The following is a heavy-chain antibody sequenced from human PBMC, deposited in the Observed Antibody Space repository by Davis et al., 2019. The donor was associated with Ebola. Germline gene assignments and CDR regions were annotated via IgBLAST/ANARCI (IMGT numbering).Heavy chain of an antibody. J-gene: IGHJ4*02. CDR1: GGTFSSYA. CDR2: IIPILGIA. Sequence: SVKVSCKASGGTFSSYAISWVRQAPGQGLEWMGRIIPILGIANYAQKFQGRVTMATDTSTSTAYMELRSLRSDDTAVYYCARVGYNGYDYDYWGQGTLVTVSS. D-gene: IGHD5-12*01. V-gene: IGHV1-69*04. CDR3: ARVGYNGYDYDY.